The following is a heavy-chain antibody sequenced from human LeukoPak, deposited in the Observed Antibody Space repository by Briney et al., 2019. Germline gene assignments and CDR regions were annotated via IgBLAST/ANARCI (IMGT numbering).Heavy chain of an antibody. CDR1: GGSFSGYY. CDR3: ARALIAPFFDY. CDR2: INHSGST. V-gene: IGHV4-34*01. D-gene: IGHD3-16*01. J-gene: IGHJ4*02. Sequence: SETLSLTCAVYGGSFSGYYWSWIRQPPGKGLEWIGEINHSGSTNYNPSPKSRVTISVNTSKNQFSLKLSSVTAADTAVYYCARALIAPFFDYWGQGTLVTVSS.